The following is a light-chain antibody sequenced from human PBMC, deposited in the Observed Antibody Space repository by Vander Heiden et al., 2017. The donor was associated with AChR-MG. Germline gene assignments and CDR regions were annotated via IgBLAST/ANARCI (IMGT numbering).Light chain of an antibody. CDR1: QSISSY. J-gene: IGKJ1*01. CDR2: AAS. V-gene: IGKV1-39*01. Sequence: DIQMTQSPSSLSASVGDRVTITCRASQSISSYLSWYQQKPGKAPKLLIFAASSLQGGVPSRFSGSGSGTDLTLTISSLQPEDFATYYCQQNFLTPRTFGQRTKVEI. CDR3: QQNFLTPRT.